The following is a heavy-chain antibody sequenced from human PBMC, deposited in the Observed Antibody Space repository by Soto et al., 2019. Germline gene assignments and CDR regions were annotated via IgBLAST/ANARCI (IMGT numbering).Heavy chain of an antibody. D-gene: IGHD3-10*01. CDR1: GLTFGSYG. CDR2: ISYDGSNK. Sequence: QVQLVESGGGVVQPGRSLRLSCAASGLTFGSYGMHWVRQAPGKGLEWVAVISYDGSNKYYADSVKGRFTISRDNSKNTLYLQMNSLRTEDTAVYYCAKDQGSGSQSRDYYYGMDVWGQGTTVTGSS. V-gene: IGHV3-30*18. CDR3: AKDQGSGSQSRDYYYGMDV. J-gene: IGHJ6*02.